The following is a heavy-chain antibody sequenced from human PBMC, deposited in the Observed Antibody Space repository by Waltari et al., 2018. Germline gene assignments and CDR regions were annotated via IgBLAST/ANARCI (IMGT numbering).Heavy chain of an antibody. V-gene: IGHV3-23*01. J-gene: IGHJ4*02. Sequence: EVQLLESGGGLVQPGGSLRLSCAASGFTFSNYAMSWVRQAPGKGLEGVSTISGSGGSTDYADAGKGRLTSSRDNSKNTLYLKMNSLRAEDTAVYYCAGRYCSGGSCYTTYFDYWGQGTLVTVSS. CDR1: GFTFSNYA. D-gene: IGHD2-15*01. CDR2: ISGSGGST. CDR3: AGRYCSGGSCYTTYFDY.